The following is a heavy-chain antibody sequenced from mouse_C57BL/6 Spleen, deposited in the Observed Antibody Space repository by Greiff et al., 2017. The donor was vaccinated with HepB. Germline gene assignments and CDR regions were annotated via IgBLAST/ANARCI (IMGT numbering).Heavy chain of an antibody. CDR1: GYTFTDYY. D-gene: IGHD2-1*01. V-gene: IGHV1-76*01. Sequence: LVESGAELVRPGASVKLSCKASGYTFTDYYINWVKQRPGQGLEWIARIYPGSGNTYYNEKFKGKATLTAEKSSSTAYMQLSSLTSEDSAVYLFDRPISYGNYAAAMDFWGQGTSVTVSS. CDR3: DRPISYGNYAAAMDF. CDR2: IYPGSGNT. J-gene: IGHJ4*01.